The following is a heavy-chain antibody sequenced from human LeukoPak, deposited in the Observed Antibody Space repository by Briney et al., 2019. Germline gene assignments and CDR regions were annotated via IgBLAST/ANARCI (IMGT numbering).Heavy chain of an antibody. CDR3: AKAVALAGFYYFDY. V-gene: IGHV3-23*01. CDR2: ISSSGGST. CDR1: GFTFSSYA. Sequence: GGSLRLSCSASGFTFSSYAMHWVRQAPGKGLEWVSAISSSGGSTYYADSVKGRFTISRDNSKNTLYLQMNSLRAEDTAVYYCAKAVALAGFYYFDYWGQGTLVTVSS. D-gene: IGHD6-19*01. J-gene: IGHJ4*02.